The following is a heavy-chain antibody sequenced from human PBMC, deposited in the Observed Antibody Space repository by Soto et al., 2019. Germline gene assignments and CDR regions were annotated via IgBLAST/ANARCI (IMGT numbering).Heavy chain of an antibody. D-gene: IGHD6-19*01. CDR3: ARGAGDGWDDAFDS. V-gene: IGHV4-34*01. Sequence: QVQLQQWGAGLLKPSETLSLTCAVYGGSFSGYYWSWIRQPPGKGLEWCGEINHSGSTNYNPSLKSRVTISVDTSKNQCSVKLSSVTAADPDVYYCARGAGDGWDDAFDSWGKGPMVTVSS. J-gene: IGHJ3*02. CDR2: INHSGST. CDR1: GGSFSGYY.